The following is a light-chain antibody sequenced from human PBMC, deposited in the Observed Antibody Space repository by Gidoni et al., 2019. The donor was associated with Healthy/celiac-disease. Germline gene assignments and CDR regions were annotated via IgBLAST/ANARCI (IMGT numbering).Light chain of an antibody. J-gene: IGKJ4*01. CDR1: QIVSSN. CDR2: GAS. CDR3: QQYNNWPPLT. Sequence: EIVTTQSPATLSVSPGARATLSCRASQIVSSNLDWYQQKPGQAPRLLIYGASTRATGIPARFSGSGSGTEFTITISSLQSEDFAVYYCQQYNNWPPLTFGGGTKVEIK. V-gene: IGKV3-15*01.